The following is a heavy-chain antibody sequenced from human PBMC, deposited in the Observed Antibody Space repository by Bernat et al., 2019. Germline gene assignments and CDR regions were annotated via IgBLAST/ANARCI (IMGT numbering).Heavy chain of an antibody. CDR2: LLGNGAHP. Sequence: EVDVVESGGGLVQPGGFLRLSCGASGFHFSIYAMHWVRQAPGKGLEYLSSLLGNGAHPQYANSVKGRFTISRDNSKNTLYLQMGSLKPEDTAVYYCARDKDGGYAFDYWGQGTLVTVSS. CDR1: GFHFSIYA. J-gene: IGHJ4*02. CDR3: ARDKDGGYAFDY. V-gene: IGHV3-64*01. D-gene: IGHD2-2*01.